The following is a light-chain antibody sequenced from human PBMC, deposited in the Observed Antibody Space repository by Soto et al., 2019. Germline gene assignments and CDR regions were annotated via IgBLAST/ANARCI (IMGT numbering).Light chain of an antibody. V-gene: IGKV1-5*03. J-gene: IGKJ1*01. CDR2: KAS. CDR1: QSISSW. Sequence: DIQMAQSPSTLSASVGDRVTITCRASQSISSWLAWYQQKPGKAPKLLIYKASSLESGVPSRFSGSGSGTEFTLTISSLQPDDFATYYCQQYNSYSLFGQGTKWIS. CDR3: QQYNSYSL.